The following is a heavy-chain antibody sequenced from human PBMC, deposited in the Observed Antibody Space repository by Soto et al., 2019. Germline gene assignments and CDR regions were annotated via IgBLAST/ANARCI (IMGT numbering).Heavy chain of an antibody. CDR2: IKQDGSEK. CDR3: ASMNYYYDSSGYDY. D-gene: IGHD3-22*01. CDR1: GFTFSSYW. V-gene: IGHV3-7*01. J-gene: IGHJ4*02. Sequence: GSLRLSCAASGFTFSSYWMSWVRQAPGKGLEWVANIKQDGSEKYYVDSVKGRFTISRDNAKNSLYLQMNSLRAEDTAVYYCASMNYYYDSSGYDYWGQGTLVTVLL.